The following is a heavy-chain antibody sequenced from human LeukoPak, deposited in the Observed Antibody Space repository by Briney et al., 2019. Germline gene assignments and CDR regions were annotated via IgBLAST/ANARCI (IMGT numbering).Heavy chain of an antibody. CDR1: GFTFSDYY. CDR2: IRNKANSYTT. J-gene: IGHJ4*02. V-gene: IGHV3-72*01. D-gene: IGHD3-3*01. CDR3: ARGVLWSGYFYFDY. Sequence: PGGSLRLSCAVSGFTFSDYYMDWVRQAPGKGLEWFGRIRNKANSYTTEYAASVKGRFTISRDDSKNSLYLQMNSLKAEDTAVYYCARGVLWSGYFYFDYWGQGTLVTVSS.